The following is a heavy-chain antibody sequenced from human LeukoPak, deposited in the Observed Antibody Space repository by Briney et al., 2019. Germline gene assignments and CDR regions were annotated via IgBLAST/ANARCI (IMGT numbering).Heavy chain of an antibody. D-gene: IGHD2-15*01. CDR1: GGSFSGYY. Sequence: PSETLSLTCAVYGGSFSGYYWSWIRQPPGKGLEWIGEINHSGSTNYNPSLKSRVTISVDTSKNQFSLKLSSVTAADTAVYYCARHQRNTRWDWFDPWGQGTLVTVSS. CDR3: ARHQRNTRWDWFDP. CDR2: INHSGST. V-gene: IGHV4-34*01. J-gene: IGHJ5*02.